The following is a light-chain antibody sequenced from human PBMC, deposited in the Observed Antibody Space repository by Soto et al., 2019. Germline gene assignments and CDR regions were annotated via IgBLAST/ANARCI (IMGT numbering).Light chain of an antibody. J-gene: IGLJ1*01. Sequence: QSVLTQPASVSRSPGQSITISCTGTSSDVGGYNYDSWYQQYPGKAPKHMIYDVSNRPSGVSNRFSGSKSGNTASLTTSGLQAEDESDYYCSSYTISNTLVFGSGTKVTVL. CDR3: SSYTISNTLV. V-gene: IGLV2-14*01. CDR2: DVS. CDR1: SSDVGGYNY.